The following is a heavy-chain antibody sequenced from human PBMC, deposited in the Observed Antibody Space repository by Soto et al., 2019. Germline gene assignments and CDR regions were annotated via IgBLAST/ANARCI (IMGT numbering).Heavy chain of an antibody. V-gene: IGHV4-4*02. J-gene: IGHJ6*02. CDR2: VYHSGST. CDR1: GGSISISNW. CDR3: ARSAPITMVRGVKSYYYYGMDV. Sequence: PSETLSLTCTVSGGSISISNWWSWVGQPPGKGLEWIGEVYHSGSTNYNPSLKSRVTISVDKSKNQFSLKLSSVTAADTAVYYCARSAPITMVRGVKSYYYYGMDVWGQGTTVTVSS. D-gene: IGHD3-10*01.